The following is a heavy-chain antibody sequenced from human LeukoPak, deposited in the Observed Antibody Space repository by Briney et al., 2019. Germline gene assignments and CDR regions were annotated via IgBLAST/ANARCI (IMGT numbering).Heavy chain of an antibody. CDR1: GGSISSSNW. V-gene: IGHV4-4*02. Sequence: SETLSLTCAVSGGSISSSNWWNWVRQPPGKGLEWIGEIYHSGSTNYNPSLKSRVTMSVDTSKNQFSLELSSVTAADTAVYYCARPSRAESGYSNFDCWGQGTLVTVSS. CDR2: IYHSGST. J-gene: IGHJ4*02. CDR3: ARPSRAESGYSNFDC. D-gene: IGHD3-3*01.